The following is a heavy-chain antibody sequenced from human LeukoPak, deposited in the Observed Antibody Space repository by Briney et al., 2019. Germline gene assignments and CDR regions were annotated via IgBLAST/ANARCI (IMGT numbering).Heavy chain of an antibody. CDR3: ARVIGWDEPFDL. D-gene: IGHD1-26*01. J-gene: IGHJ3*01. CDR2: INSDGRST. CDR1: GFTFSNYW. V-gene: IGHV3-74*01. Sequence: GGSLRLSCAASGFTFSNYWMHWVRQAPGKGLVWVSRINSDGRSTNYADSVRGRFTVSRDNAKNTLYLQMNSLRVEDTAVYYCARVIGWDEPFDLWGHGTLVTVSS.